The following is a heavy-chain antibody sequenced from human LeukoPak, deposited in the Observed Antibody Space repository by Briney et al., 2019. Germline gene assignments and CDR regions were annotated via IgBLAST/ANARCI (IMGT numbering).Heavy chain of an antibody. CDR2: IKQDGSEK. J-gene: IGHJ4*02. CDR3: ARGGWSIDY. CDR1: GFTFSIYW. V-gene: IGHV3-7*01. Sequence: GESLRLSXAASGFTFSIYWMSWVRQAPGKGLEWVANIKQDGSEKYYVDSVRGRFTVSRDNGKNSLYLQMSSLRVDDTAIYYCARGGWSIDYWGQGTLVTVSS. D-gene: IGHD6-19*01.